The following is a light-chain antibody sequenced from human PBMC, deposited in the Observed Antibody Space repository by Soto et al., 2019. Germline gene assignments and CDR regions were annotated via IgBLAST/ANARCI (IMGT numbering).Light chain of an antibody. CDR2: TAS. Sequence: DIHMTQSPSTLSASVGDRVTITCWASQSLSSWLAWYQEKPGKAPKLLIYTASSLESGVPSSFIGSGSETEFTLTISSLQPDDFATYYCQQYNTFPLNFDGGPKVEIK. V-gene: IGKV1-5*03. CDR3: QQYNTFPLN. J-gene: IGKJ4*01. CDR1: QSLSSW.